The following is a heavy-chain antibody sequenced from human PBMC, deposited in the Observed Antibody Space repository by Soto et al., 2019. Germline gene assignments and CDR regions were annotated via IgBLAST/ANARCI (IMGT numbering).Heavy chain of an antibody. V-gene: IGHV1-69*13. CDR2: IIPIFGTA. D-gene: IGHD2-15*01. Sequence: SVKVSCKASGGTFSIYAISCVLQSPLQWLDGMGGIIPIFGTANYAQKFQGRVTITADESTSTAYMELSSLRSEDTAVYYCARDRPGYCSGGSCYPTPFDYWGQGTLVTVSS. CDR3: ARDRPGYCSGGSCYPTPFDY. CDR1: GGTFSIYA. J-gene: IGHJ4*02.